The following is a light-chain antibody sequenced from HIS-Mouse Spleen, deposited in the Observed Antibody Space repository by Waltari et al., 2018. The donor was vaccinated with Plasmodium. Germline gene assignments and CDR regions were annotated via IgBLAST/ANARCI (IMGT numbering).Light chain of an antibody. V-gene: IGLV2-11*01. CDR1: RSDVGGYNY. CDR2: DVS. CDR3: CSYAGSYTWV. Sequence: QSALTPPRSVSGSPGQSVTLSCTGTRSDVGGYNYVSWYQQHPGKAPKLMIYDVSKRPSGVPDRFSGSKSGNTASLTISGLQAEDEADYYCCSYAGSYTWVFGGGTKLTVL. J-gene: IGLJ2*01.